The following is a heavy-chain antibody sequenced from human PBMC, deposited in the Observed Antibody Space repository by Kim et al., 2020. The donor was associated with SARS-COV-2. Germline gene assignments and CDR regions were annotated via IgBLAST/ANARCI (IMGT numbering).Heavy chain of an antibody. D-gene: IGHD6-19*01. CDR3: ARGPSSGWYSSYYYYYGMDV. CDR1: GYTFTSYD. CDR2: MNPNSGNI. Sequence: ASVKVSCKASGYTFTSYDINWVRQATGQGLEWMGWMNPNSGNIGYAQKFQGRATMTRNTSISTAYMELSSLRSEDTAVYYCARGPSSGWYSSYYYYYGMDVWGQGTTVTVSS. J-gene: IGHJ6*02. V-gene: IGHV1-8*01.